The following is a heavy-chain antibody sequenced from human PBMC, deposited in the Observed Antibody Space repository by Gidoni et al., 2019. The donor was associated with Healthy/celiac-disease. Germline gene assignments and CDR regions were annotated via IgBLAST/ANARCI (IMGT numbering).Heavy chain of an antibody. V-gene: IGHV1-18*01. CDR1: GYTFTSYG. Sequence: QVQLVQSGAEVKKPGASVKVSCKASGYTFTSYGISWVRQSPGQGLEWMGWSSAYNGNTNYAQKLQGRVTMTTDTSTSTAYMGLRSLRSDDTAVYYCARVYSTMVRGPYFDLWGRGTLVTVSS. CDR3: ARVYSTMVRGPYFDL. D-gene: IGHD3-10*01. CDR2: SSAYNGNT. J-gene: IGHJ2*01.